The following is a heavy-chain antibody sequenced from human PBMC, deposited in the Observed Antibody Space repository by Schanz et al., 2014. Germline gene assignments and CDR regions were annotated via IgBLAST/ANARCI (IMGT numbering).Heavy chain of an antibody. CDR3: ARHLVNAYGMDV. J-gene: IGHJ6*02. Sequence: QVQLQQWGAGLLKPSETLSLTCAVYGGPFSGYFWSWIRQSPGKGLQWIGEIHHSGSIIYNPSLRSGVTIAMDTSKNQFFLKVTLVTAADTAVYYCARHLVNAYGMDVWGQGTAVTVSS. V-gene: IGHV4-34*01. CDR1: GGPFSGYF. CDR2: IHHSGSI. D-gene: IGHD3-3*02.